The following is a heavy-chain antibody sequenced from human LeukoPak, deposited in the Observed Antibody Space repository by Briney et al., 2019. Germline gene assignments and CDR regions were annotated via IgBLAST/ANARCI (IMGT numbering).Heavy chain of an antibody. CDR2: MSGGGGTI. Sequence: PGGSLRLSCAASGFTFRSYEMNWVRQAPGKGLVWVSYMSGGGGTIYYADSVKGRFIISRDNAKNSLYLQMNSLRTEDTAVYYCVKESLEGDTWGQGTLVTVSS. CDR3: VKESLEGDT. V-gene: IGHV3-48*03. CDR1: GFTFRSYE. J-gene: IGHJ5*02. D-gene: IGHD1-1*01.